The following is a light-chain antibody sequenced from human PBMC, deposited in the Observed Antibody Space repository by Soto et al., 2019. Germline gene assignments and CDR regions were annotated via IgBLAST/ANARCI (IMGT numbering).Light chain of an antibody. CDR1: QSVSSSY. CDR3: QQYGSSPVT. CDR2: GAS. Sequence: EIVLTQSPGTLSLSPGERATLSCRASQSVSSSYLAWYQQKPGQAPRLLIYGASSRVTGIPDRFSGSGSGTDFSLTISRLEPEDFAVDYCQQYGSSPVTFGQGTKVEIK. V-gene: IGKV3-20*01. J-gene: IGKJ1*01.